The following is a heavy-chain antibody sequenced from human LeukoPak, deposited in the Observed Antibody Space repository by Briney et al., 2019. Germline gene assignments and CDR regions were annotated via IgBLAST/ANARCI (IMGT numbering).Heavy chain of an antibody. Sequence: SETLSLTCAVYGGSFSGYYLSWIRQPPGKGLEWIGEINHSGSTNYNPSLKSRATISVDTSKNQSSLKLSSVTAPHTALYYGARKVVSLNSNGFYYFDYCGQGSLLIVSS. CDR2: INHSGST. CDR1: GGSFSGYY. D-gene: IGHD6-19*01. J-gene: IGHJ4*02. CDR3: ARKVVSLNSNGFYYFDY. V-gene: IGHV4-34*01.